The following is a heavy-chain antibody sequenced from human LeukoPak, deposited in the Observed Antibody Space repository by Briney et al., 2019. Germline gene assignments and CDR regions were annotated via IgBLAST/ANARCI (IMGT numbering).Heavy chain of an antibody. V-gene: IGHV3-48*01. CDR2: ISSSSSTI. J-gene: IGHJ6*03. CDR1: GFTFSSYS. Sequence: GGSLRLSCAASGFTFSSYSMNWVRQAPGKGLEWVSYISSSSSTIYYPDSVKGRFTISRDNAKNSLYLQMNSLRAEDTAVYYCARAPEDYYYYMDVWGKGTTVTVSS. CDR3: ARAPEDYYYYMDV.